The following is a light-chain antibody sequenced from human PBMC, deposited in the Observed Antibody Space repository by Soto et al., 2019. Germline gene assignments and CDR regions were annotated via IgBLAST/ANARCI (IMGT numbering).Light chain of an antibody. CDR3: QQYGSSLWT. CDR2: GAS. V-gene: IGKV3-20*01. CDR1: QSVSSSY. Sequence: EIVLTQSPGTLSLSPGERATLSCRASQSVSSSYLAWYQQKPGQAPRLLIYGASSRATGIPDRFSCRGSGTDFTLTISRLEPEDFAVYYCQQYGSSLWTFGQGTKVEIK. J-gene: IGKJ1*01.